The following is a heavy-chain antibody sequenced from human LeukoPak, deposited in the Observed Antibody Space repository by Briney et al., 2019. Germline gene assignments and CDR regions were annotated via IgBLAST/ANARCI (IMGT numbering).Heavy chain of an antibody. V-gene: IGHV3-30*02. Sequence: GGSLRLSCAASGFTFSTHGMHWVRQAPGKGLEWVAFIWYDGSNKYYADSVKGRFIISRDNSKNTLYLQMNSLRTEDTAVYYRAKRTKAMVVDYWGQGTLVTVSS. CDR1: GFTFSTHG. CDR2: IWYDGSNK. J-gene: IGHJ4*02. CDR3: AKRTKAMVVDY. D-gene: IGHD5-18*01.